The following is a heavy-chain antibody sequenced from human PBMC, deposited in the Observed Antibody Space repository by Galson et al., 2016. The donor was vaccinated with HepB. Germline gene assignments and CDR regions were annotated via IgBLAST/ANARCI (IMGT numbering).Heavy chain of an antibody. CDR1: GFTFSTYW. J-gene: IGHJ5*02. CDR3: ARDVLWFGTFSWFDP. CDR2: IKDDGSDK. Sequence: SLRLSCAASGFTFSTYWMSWVRQAPGKGLEWVANIKDDGSDKYYVDSVKGRFTISRDNAKNSLHLQMNSLRAEDTAGYYCARDVLWFGTFSWFDPWGQGTLVTVSS. D-gene: IGHD3-10*01. V-gene: IGHV3-7*04.